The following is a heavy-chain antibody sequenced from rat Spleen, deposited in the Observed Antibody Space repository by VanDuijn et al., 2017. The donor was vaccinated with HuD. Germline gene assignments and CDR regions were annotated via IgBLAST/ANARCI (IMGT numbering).Heavy chain of an antibody. J-gene: IGHJ2*01. CDR2: ISASGGRT. Sequence: EVQLVESGGGLVQPGRSLKLSCAALGFTFSIYYMAWVRQAPKKGLEWVATISASGGRTYYPDSVKGRFTLSRDNAKSSLYLQMNSLKSEDTATYYCARGDDYNYFDYWGQGVMVTVSS. V-gene: IGHV5-25*01. D-gene: IGHD1-6*01. CDR1: GFTFSIYY. CDR3: ARGDDYNYFDY.